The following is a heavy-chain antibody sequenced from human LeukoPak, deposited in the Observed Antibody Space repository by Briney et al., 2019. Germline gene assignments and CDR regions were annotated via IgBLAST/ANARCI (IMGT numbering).Heavy chain of an antibody. J-gene: IGHJ4*02. CDR3: AKAIGYCSSTSCPFDY. CDR2: IRYDGSNK. CDR1: GFTFSSYG. D-gene: IGHD2-2*01. Sequence: GGSLRLSCAASGFTFSSYGMHWVRQAPGKGLEWVAFIRYDGSNKYYADSVKGRFTISRDNSKNTLYLQMNSLRAEDTAVYYCAKAIGYCSSTSCPFDYWGQGTLVTVSS. V-gene: IGHV3-30*02.